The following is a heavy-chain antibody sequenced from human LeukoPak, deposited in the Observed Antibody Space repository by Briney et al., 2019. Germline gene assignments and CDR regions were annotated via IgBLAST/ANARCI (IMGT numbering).Heavy chain of an antibody. CDR2: IKPDGSEK. V-gene: IGHV3-7*01. Sequence: GGSLRLSCAASGFTFSSSWMSWVRLAPGKGLEWVANIKPDGSEKFHVDSVKGRFTISRDNSKSSLSLQMNSLRAEDTAVYYCARYGLTAVLDFWGQGTLVTVSS. J-gene: IGHJ4*02. D-gene: IGHD4-11*01. CDR3: ARYGLTAVLDF. CDR1: GFTFSSSW.